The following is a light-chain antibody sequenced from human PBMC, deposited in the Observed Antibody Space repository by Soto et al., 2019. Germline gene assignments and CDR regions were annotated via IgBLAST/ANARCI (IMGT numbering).Light chain of an antibody. CDR2: AAS. CDR1: QGISSY. J-gene: IGKJ1*01. Sequence: ALRMTQSPSSLSASTGARVTITCRASQGISSYLAWYQQKQGKAPKLLIYAASTLQSGVPSRFSGSGSGTDLTITISCLQSEDCETYYCQQYYSYPRTFGQGTKVDIK. V-gene: IGKV1-8*01. CDR3: QQYYSYPRT.